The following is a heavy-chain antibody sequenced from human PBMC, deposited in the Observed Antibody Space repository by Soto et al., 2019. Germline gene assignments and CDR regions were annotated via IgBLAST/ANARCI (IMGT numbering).Heavy chain of an antibody. CDR3: ATWGVTAGDY. Sequence: QVHLVESGGGVSQLGRSLRLSWAASELTFVSYAMHWFRQPPAKGLEWLAVISYDGRHQYYTGSVKGRFTISRDNSKNTLFLQMTSLRDGDTAVYYCATWGVTAGDYWGQGTLVTVSS. CDR2: ISYDGRHQ. D-gene: IGHD3-16*01. CDR1: ELTFVSYA. J-gene: IGHJ4*02. V-gene: IGHV3-30*04.